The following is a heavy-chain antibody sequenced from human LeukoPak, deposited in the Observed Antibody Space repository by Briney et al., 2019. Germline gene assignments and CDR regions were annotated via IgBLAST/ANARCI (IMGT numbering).Heavy chain of an antibody. V-gene: IGHV4-39*01. CDR2: IYYSGST. D-gene: IGHD3-10*01. CDR3: ARHKLTYYYGSGSYESNWFDP. J-gene: IGHJ5*02. CDR1: GGSISSSSYY. Sequence: SETLSLTCTVSGGSISSSSYYWGWIRQPPGKGLEWIGSIYYSGSTYYNPSLKSRVTISVDTSKNQFSLKLSSVTAADTAVYYCARHKLTYYYGSGSYESNWFDPWGQGTLVTVSS.